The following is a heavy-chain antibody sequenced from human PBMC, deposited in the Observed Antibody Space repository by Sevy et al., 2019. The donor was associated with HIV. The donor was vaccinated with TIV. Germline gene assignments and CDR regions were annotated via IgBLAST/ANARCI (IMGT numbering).Heavy chain of an antibody. CDR3: ARGVGGSFAGFDV. J-gene: IGHJ3*01. CDR1: GFMFSTYG. CDR2: IWHDGSYK. V-gene: IGHV3-33*01. D-gene: IGHD3-16*01. Sequence: GGSLRLSCAASGFMFSTYGMHWVRQAPGKGLEWVALIWHDGSYKYYADSVKGRFTISRDNSKNTLDLLMNSLRVEDTAVYYCARGVGGSFAGFDVWGQGTMVTVSS.